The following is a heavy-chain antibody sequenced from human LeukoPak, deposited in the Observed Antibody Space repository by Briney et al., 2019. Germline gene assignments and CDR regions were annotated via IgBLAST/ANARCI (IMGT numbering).Heavy chain of an antibody. CDR1: GFPFSNYW. V-gene: IGHV3-74*01. CDR2: VNSDGSTT. J-gene: IGHJ4*02. Sequence: PGGSLRLSCAASGFPFSNYWMHWVRQAPGKGLVWVSRVNSDGSTTNYADSVKGRFTISRDNAKNSLYLQMNSLRAEDTAVYYCARDGGGSFDYWGQGTLVTVSS. D-gene: IGHD3-16*01. CDR3: ARDGGGSFDY.